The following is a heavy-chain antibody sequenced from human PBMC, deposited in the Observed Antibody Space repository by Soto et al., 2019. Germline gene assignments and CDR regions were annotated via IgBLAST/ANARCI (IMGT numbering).Heavy chain of an antibody. V-gene: IGHV3-30*18. CDR3: AKDVLSRRGELLRTTN. CDR1: GFTFSSYG. D-gene: IGHD1-26*01. Sequence: QVQLVESGGGVVQPGRSLRLSCAASGFTFSSYGMHWVRQAPGKGLEWVAVISYDGSNKYYADSVKGRFTISRDNSNNTLYLQMNSLRAEDTAVYYCAKDVLSRRGELLRTTNCGQGTLVTVSS. J-gene: IGHJ4*02. CDR2: ISYDGSNK.